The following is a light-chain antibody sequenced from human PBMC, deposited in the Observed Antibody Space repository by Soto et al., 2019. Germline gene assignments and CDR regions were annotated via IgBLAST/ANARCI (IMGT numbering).Light chain of an antibody. CDR2: AAS. Sequence: DIQMTQSPSSLSASVGDRVTITCRASQAISNYLAWYQQKPGTVPKLLIYAASTLQSGVPSRFSGSGSGTDFTLTISSLQPEDVATYFCQKYSSAPYTFGQGTKLEIK. CDR3: QKYSSAPYT. J-gene: IGKJ2*01. V-gene: IGKV1-27*01. CDR1: QAISNY.